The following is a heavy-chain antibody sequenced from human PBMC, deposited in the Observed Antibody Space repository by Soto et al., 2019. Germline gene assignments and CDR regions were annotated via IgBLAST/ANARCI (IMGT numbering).Heavy chain of an antibody. V-gene: IGHV3-30*03. D-gene: IGHD3-10*01. CDR3: ARDTFMVQALFFYAYYYYGMDV. Sequence: QVQVVESGGGVVQPGRSLRLSCAASGFTFSTYGMHWVRQAPGQGLEWVAFISYNGGKIYYADSVKGRFTISRDSSRNTVFLQMNSLRAEDTAVYYCARDTFMVQALFFYAYYYYGMDVWGLGTTVSVSS. J-gene: IGHJ6*02. CDR1: GFTFSTYG. CDR2: ISYNGGKI.